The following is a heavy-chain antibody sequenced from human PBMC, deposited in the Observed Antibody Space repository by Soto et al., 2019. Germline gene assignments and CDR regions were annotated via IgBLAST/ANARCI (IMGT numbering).Heavy chain of an antibody. CDR1: GFSLNTYGVG. J-gene: IGHJ4*02. CDR3: AHRPGFSMSFDY. Sequence: SGPTLVNPTQTLTLTCTFSGFSLNTYGVGEAWVRQPPGKALEWLALIYWDDDKRFSPSLETRLTITKDTSKNHVVLTMTNMDPVDTGTYYCAHRPGFSMSFDYWGQGALVTVSS. CDR2: IYWDDDK. D-gene: IGHD3-22*01. V-gene: IGHV2-5*02.